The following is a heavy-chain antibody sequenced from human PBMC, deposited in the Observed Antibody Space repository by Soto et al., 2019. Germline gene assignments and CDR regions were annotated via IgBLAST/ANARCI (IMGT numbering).Heavy chain of an antibody. Sequence: PSETLSLTCTVSGGSISSYYWSWIRQRPGKGLEWIGYIYYSGITNYNPSLKSRVTISVDTSKNQFSLKLSSVTAADTAVYYCARDRSIQYYFDYWGQGTLVTVSS. CDR3: ARDRSIQYYFDY. V-gene: IGHV4-59*12. D-gene: IGHD6-6*01. J-gene: IGHJ4*02. CDR2: IYYSGIT. CDR1: GGSISSYY.